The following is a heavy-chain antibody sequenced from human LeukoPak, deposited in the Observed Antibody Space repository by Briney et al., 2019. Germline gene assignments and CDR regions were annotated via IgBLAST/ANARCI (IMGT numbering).Heavy chain of an antibody. J-gene: IGHJ3*02. CDR2: IWYDGSNK. D-gene: IGHD5-18*01. V-gene: IGHV3-33*01. CDR1: GFTFSSYG. Sequence: PGGSLRLSCAASGFTFSSYGMHWVRQAPGKGLEWVAVIWYDGSNKYYADSVKGRFTISRDNSKNTLYLQMNSLRAEDTAVYYCARDPFWDTSDAFDIWGQGTMVTVSS. CDR3: ARDPFWDTSDAFDI.